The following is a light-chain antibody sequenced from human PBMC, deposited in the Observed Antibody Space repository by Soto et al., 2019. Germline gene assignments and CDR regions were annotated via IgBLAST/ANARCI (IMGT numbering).Light chain of an antibody. Sequence: EIVMTQSPATLAVSPGERATLSCRASQGVSSRLAWYQQKPGQAPRLLIYDVSTRASDTPARFSGSGSGTELTLTISSLQSEDFAIYYCQQYTDWPPWTFGQGTKVEIK. V-gene: IGKV3-15*01. J-gene: IGKJ1*01. CDR1: QGVSSR. CDR2: DVS. CDR3: QQYTDWPPWT.